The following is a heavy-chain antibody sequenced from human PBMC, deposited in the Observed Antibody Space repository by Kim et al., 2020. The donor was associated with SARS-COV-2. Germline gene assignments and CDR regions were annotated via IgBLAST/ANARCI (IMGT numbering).Heavy chain of an antibody. Sequence: LSLTCAASGFTFSSYAMHWVRQAPGKGLEWVAVISYDGSNKYYADSVKGRFTISRDNSKNTLYLQMNSLRAEDTAVYYCARDRRADSSTSCWNDYWGQGTLVTVSS. CDR3: ARDRRADSSTSCWNDY. V-gene: IGHV3-30*04. J-gene: IGHJ4*02. CDR2: ISYDGSNK. CDR1: GFTFSSYA. D-gene: IGHD2-2*01.